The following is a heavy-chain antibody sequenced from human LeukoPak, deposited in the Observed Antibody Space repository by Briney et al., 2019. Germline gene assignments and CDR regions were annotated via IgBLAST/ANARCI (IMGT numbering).Heavy chain of an antibody. CDR3: ARDTGDY. CDR1: GFTFSSYS. CDR2: ISSSCSYI. J-gene: IGHJ4*02. D-gene: IGHD3-10*01. Sequence: PGGSLTLSCTASGFTFSSYSMNWVRHAPGRVLEWVSSISSSCSYIYYADSVKGRFTISRDNAKNSLYLQINSLRAEDTAVYYCARDTGDYWGQGTLVSVSS. V-gene: IGHV3-21*01.